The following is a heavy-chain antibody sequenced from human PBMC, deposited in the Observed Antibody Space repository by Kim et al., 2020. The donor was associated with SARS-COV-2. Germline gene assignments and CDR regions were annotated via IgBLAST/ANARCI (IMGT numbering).Heavy chain of an antibody. CDR3: ARRGSRAAAGLIL. Sequence: SETLSLTCAVYGGSFSGYYWSWIRQPPGKGLEWIGEINHSGSTNYNPSLKSRVTISVDTSKNQFSLKLSSVTAADTAVYYCARRGSRAAAGLILWGQGTLVTVSS. V-gene: IGHV4-34*01. CDR2: INHSGST. CDR1: GGSFSGYY. D-gene: IGHD6-13*01. J-gene: IGHJ4*02.